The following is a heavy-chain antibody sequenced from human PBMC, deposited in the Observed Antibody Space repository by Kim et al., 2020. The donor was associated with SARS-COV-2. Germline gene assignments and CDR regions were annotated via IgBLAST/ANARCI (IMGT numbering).Heavy chain of an antibody. CDR3: ARSQYYYDSSGYHFDY. CDR2: IIPILGIA. D-gene: IGHD3-22*01. V-gene: IGHV1-69*04. Sequence: SVKVSCKASGGTFSRYAISWVRQAPGQGLEWMGRIIPILGIANYAQKFQGRVTITADKSTSTAYMELSSLRSEDTAVYCCARSQYYYDSSGYHFDYWGQGTLVTVSS. J-gene: IGHJ4*02. CDR1: GGTFSRYA.